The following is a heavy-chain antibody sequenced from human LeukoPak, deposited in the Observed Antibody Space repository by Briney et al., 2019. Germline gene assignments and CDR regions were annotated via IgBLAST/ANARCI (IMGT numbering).Heavy chain of an antibody. CDR3: ARDSRYGSGSYFNY. D-gene: IGHD3-10*01. J-gene: IGHJ4*02. V-gene: IGHV3-33*01. Sequence: GRSLRLSCAASGFTFSSYGMHWVRQAPGKGLEWVAVIWYDGSNKYYADSVKGRFTISRDNSKNTLYLQMNSQRAEDTAVYYCARDSRYGSGSYFNYWGQGTLVTVSS. CDR1: GFTFSSYG. CDR2: IWYDGSNK.